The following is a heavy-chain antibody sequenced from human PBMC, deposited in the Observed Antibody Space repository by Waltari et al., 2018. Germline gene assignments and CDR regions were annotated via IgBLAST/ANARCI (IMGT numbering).Heavy chain of an antibody. Sequence: EVSLVESGGDVAEPGESLRLSGAASGISLPLYWSSWARQVPGNGLEWVADINESGSKKYYVDSVKGRVTIARDNAKNSVDLQMNSLRVEDTAVYYCARDDNINGASDAFDIWGQGTMVTVSS. CDR2: INESGSKK. D-gene: IGHD2-8*01. CDR1: GISLPLYW. V-gene: IGHV3-7*01. CDR3: ARDDNINGASDAFDI. J-gene: IGHJ3*02.